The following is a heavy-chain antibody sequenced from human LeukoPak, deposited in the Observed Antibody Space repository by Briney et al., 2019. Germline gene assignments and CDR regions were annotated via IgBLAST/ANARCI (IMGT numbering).Heavy chain of an antibody. V-gene: IGHV3-48*03. CDR3: AELGVTMIGGV. D-gene: IGHD3-10*02. J-gene: IGHJ6*04. CDR1: GFTFSSFG. Sequence: GGSLRLSCAASGFTFSSFGMHWVRQAPGKGLEWVSYISSSGSTIYYADSVKGRFTISRDNAKNSLYLQMNSLRAEDTAVYYCAELGVTMIGGVWGKGTTVTISS. CDR2: ISSSGSTI.